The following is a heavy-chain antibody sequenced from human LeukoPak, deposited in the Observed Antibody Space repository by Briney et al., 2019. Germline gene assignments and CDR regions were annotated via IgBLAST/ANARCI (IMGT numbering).Heavy chain of an antibody. CDR3: AKDVVPVAGTQSWFAP. D-gene: IGHD6-19*01. V-gene: IGHV3-23*01. CDR1: RFTFSNYA. CDR2: ISGSGGST. Sequence: PGGSLRLSCSASRFTFSNYAMSWVRQAPGRGLEWVSAISGSGGSTYYADSVKGRFTFSRDNSKNTLYLQVNSLRAEDTAVYYCAKDVVPVAGTQSWFAPWGQGTLVTVSS. J-gene: IGHJ5*02.